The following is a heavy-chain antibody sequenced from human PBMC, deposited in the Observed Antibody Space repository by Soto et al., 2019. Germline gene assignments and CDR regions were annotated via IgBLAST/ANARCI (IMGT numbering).Heavy chain of an antibody. CDR3: RNDYYYYGMDV. CDR1: GFTFSSYA. J-gene: IGHJ6*02. CDR2: ISGSGGST. V-gene: IGHV3-23*01. Sequence: HPGGSLRLSCAASGFTFSSYAMSWVRQAPGKGLERVSGISGSGGSTWYADSVNGRFTISRDNSKNTLYLQMNSLRAEDTAVYYYRNDYYYYGMDVWGQGTTVTVSS.